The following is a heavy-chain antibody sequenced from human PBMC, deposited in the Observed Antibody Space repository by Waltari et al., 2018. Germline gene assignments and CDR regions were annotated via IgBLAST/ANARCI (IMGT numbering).Heavy chain of an antibody. CDR2: INSDGSDT. Sequence: EEQLVESGGGLIQPGESLRVSCAVSGFTFRRSWMNWVRQGPGKGLVWVARINSDGSDTSYADSVKGRFTISRDNAKNTVYLQMKSLRVEDTAVYYCARMARKTYSSPVAGRDYYYGMDVWGLGTTVTVSS. V-gene: IGHV3-74*01. CDR1: GFTFRRSW. J-gene: IGHJ6*02. CDR3: ARMARKTYSSPVAGRDYYYGMDV. D-gene: IGHD6-13*01.